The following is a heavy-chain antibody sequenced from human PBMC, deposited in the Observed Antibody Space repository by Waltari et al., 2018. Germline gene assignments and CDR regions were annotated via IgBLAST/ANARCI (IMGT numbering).Heavy chain of an antibody. J-gene: IGHJ4*02. D-gene: IGHD3-10*01. Sequence: QVQLQQWGAGLLKPSETLSLTCAVYGGSFSGYYWSWIRQPPGKGLEWIGEIEHSGSTNYNPSLKSRVTISVDTSKNQFSLKLSSVTAADTAVYYCAPGWRRFREPNGNWGQGTLVTVSS. CDR2: IEHSGST. CDR1: GGSFSGYY. CDR3: APGWRRFREPNGN. V-gene: IGHV4-34*01.